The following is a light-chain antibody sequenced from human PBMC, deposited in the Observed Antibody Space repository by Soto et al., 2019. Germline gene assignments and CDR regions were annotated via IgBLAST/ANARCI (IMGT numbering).Light chain of an antibody. CDR1: QDISNY. J-gene: IGKJ4*01. Sequence: DIQMTQSPSSLSASIGDRVTITCQASQDISNYLNWYQQKPGKAPKLLIYGASYLETGVPSRFSGSGSATRFTFTISSLQPEDVATYYCQQSDNLPRTFGGGTKVEIK. CDR2: GAS. V-gene: IGKV1-33*01. CDR3: QQSDNLPRT.